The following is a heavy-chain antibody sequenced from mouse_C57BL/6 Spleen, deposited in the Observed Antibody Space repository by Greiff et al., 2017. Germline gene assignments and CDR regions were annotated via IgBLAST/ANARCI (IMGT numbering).Heavy chain of an antibody. Sequence: EVKLMESGGGLVKPGGSLKLSCAASGFTFSDYGMHWVRQAPEKGLEWVAYISSGSSTIYYADTVKGRFTISRDKAKNTLFLQMTSLRSEDTAMYYCARPSNDYYAMDYWGQGTSVTVSS. V-gene: IGHV5-17*01. CDR2: ISSGSSTI. D-gene: IGHD2-5*01. J-gene: IGHJ4*01. CDR1: GFTFSDYG. CDR3: ARPSNDYYAMDY.